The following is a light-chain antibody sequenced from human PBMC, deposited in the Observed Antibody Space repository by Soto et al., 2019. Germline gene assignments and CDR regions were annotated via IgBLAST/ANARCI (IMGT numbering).Light chain of an antibody. CDR1: HSVSATY. CDR2: GAS. Sequence: EIVLTQSPGTLSVSPGERATLSCRASHSVSATYLAWYQQKPGQAPRLLIYGASNRATGIPDRFSGSGSGTQFTITINRLEPEDFSVYYCQQSGGSRTFGQGTKVEIK. CDR3: QQSGGSRT. V-gene: IGKV3-20*01. J-gene: IGKJ1*01.